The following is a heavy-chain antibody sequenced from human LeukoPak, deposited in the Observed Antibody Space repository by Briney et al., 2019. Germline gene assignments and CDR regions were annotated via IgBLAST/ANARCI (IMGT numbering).Heavy chain of an antibody. V-gene: IGHV3-21*04. CDR1: GFTFSSYS. CDR2: ISSSSSYI. Sequence: GGSLRLSCAASGFTFSSYSMNWVRQAPGKGLEWVSSISSSSSYIYYADSVKGRFTISRDNSKNTLYLQMNSLRAEDTAVYFCAKHPCSGGSCYSDYWGQGTLVTVSS. D-gene: IGHD2-15*01. J-gene: IGHJ4*02. CDR3: AKHPCSGGSCYSDY.